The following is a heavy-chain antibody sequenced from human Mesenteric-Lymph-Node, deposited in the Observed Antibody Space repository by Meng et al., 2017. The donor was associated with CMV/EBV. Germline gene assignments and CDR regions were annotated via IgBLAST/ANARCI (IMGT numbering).Heavy chain of an antibody. CDR1: GYTFTSFD. Sequence: QEQLVQSGAEVKKPGASVKVSCKASGYTFTSFDINWVRQATGQGPEWMGWMNPNSGNTGYAQKFQGRVTLTRDTSMSTAYMELSSLRSEDTAVYYCARGPSYSSGFPDCWGQGTLVTVSS. D-gene: IGHD6-19*01. CDR2: MNPNSGNT. CDR3: ARGPSYSSGFPDC. V-gene: IGHV1-8*02. J-gene: IGHJ4*02.